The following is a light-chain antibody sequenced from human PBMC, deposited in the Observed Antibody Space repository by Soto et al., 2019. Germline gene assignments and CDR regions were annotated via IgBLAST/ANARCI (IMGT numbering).Light chain of an antibody. J-gene: IGKJ1*01. CDR1: QSVHSR. Sequence: EIVMTQPPAALSVSPGDAATLSCRASQSVHSRLAWYQQKPGQAPRLLIYGASTRATGTPPRFRGSGSGTEFTLTISSLQSEDSAVYYCQQYDDWPPWTFGPGTKVDIK. CDR2: GAS. V-gene: IGKV3-15*01. CDR3: QQYDDWPPWT.